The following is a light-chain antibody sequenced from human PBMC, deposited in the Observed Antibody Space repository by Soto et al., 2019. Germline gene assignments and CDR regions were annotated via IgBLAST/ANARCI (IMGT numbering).Light chain of an antibody. CDR2: GAS. J-gene: IGKJ2*01. CDR3: QQYGSSTYT. Sequence: EIVLTQSPGTLSLSPGERATLSCRASQSVSSSYLAWYQQKPGQAPRLLIYGASSRATGIPDRFSGSGSGTDFNLTISRLEPEYFAVYYCQQYGSSTYTFGQGTKLEIK. CDR1: QSVSSSY. V-gene: IGKV3-20*01.